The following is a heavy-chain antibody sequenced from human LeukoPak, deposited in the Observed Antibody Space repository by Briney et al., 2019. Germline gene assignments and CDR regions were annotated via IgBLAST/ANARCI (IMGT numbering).Heavy chain of an antibody. J-gene: IGHJ2*01. CDR1: GFSFNSYW. Sequence: GGSLRLSCVASGFSFNSYWMSWVRQAPGKRLEWAANIKQDGSEKKYVDSVKGRFTISRDNAKNSLFLQMDSLRAEDTAVYYCTRAITIGCITIPFDVWGRGTQVTVSS. CDR2: IKQDGSEK. CDR3: TRAITIGCITIPFDV. V-gene: IGHV3-7*01. D-gene: IGHD3-3*01.